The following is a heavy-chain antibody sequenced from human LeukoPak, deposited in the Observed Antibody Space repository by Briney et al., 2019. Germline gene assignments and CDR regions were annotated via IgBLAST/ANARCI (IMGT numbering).Heavy chain of an antibody. CDR2: IWYDGSNK. CDR3: ARGVNAFDI. V-gene: IGHV3-33*01. J-gene: IGHJ3*02. D-gene: IGHD3-22*01. Sequence: PGGSLRLSCAASGFTFSSYGMHWVRQAPGKGLEWVAVIWYDGSNKYYADSVKGRFTISRDNAKNTLYLQMNSLRAEDTAVYYCARGVNAFDIWGQGTMVTVSS. CDR1: GFTFSSYG.